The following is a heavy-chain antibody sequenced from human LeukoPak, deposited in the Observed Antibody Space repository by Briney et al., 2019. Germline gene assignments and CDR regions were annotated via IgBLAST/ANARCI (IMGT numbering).Heavy chain of an antibody. CDR2: ISFSGTT. CDR1: GFTFSSYSMN. CDR3: AANSADENTLGSSYKV. Sequence: SGGSLRLSCAASGFTFSSYSMNWVRQAPGKGLEWIATISFSGTTYYNPSLKSRVTLSVDTSKNHFSLRLTSVNAADTAVYYCAANSADENTLGSSYKVWGQGTLVTVSS. D-gene: IGHD3-10*01. V-gene: IGHV4-59*04. J-gene: IGHJ4*02.